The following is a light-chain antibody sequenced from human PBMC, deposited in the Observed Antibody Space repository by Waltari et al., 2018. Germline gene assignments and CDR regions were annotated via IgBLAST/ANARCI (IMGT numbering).Light chain of an antibody. V-gene: IGLV3-19*01. J-gene: IGLJ2*01. Sequence: SSALTQDPAVSVALGPTVTITCQGDSLRTYYASWYQQKPGQAPVLVFYGKNNRPSGIPDRFSDSSSGNTASLIITGTQAEDEAVYYCNSRDTIGDHVVFGGGTKLTVL. CDR2: GKN. CDR1: SLRTYY. CDR3: NSRDTIGDHVV.